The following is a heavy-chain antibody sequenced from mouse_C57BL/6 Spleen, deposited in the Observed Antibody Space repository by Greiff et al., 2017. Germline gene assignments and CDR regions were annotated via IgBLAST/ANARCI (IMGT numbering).Heavy chain of an antibody. CDR3: ARDGNFAMDY. CDR2: INPYNGGT. V-gene: IGHV1-19*01. Sequence: EVKLQESGPVLVKPGASVKMSCKASGYTFTDYYMNWVKQSHGKSLEWIGVINPYNGGTSYNQKFKGKATLTVDKSSSTAYMELNSLTSEDSAVYYCARDGNFAMDYWGQGTSVTVSS. J-gene: IGHJ4*01. D-gene: IGHD2-1*01. CDR1: GYTFTDYY.